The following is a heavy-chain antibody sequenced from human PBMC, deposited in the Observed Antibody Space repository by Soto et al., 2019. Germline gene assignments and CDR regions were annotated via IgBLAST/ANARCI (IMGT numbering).Heavy chain of an antibody. Sequence: QVQLQESGPGLVKPSETLSLTCTVSGGSISTYYWTWMRQPPGKGLEWIGYIYYSGSTNYNPSLKSRVTISVDTSKNQFSLKLTSVTAADTAVYYCARESQINYSGSGTFLTSYYFDYWGQGTLVTVSS. CDR1: GGSISTYY. CDR2: IYYSGST. CDR3: ARESQINYSGSGTFLTSYYFDY. J-gene: IGHJ4*02. V-gene: IGHV4-59*01. D-gene: IGHD3-10*01.